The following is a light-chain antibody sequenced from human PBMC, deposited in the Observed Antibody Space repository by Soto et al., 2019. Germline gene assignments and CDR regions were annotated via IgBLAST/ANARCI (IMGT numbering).Light chain of an antibody. CDR1: QDIAIY. CDR2: AES. J-gene: IGKJ4*01. Sequence: IQLTQSPSSLSASLGDSVTITCRASQDIAIYLAWYQQKTGEAPKLLIYAESTLYGGVPSRLSGSGSGTDLALTITRLQAEDFATYYCQQLRMYPSTCGGGTKVDI. V-gene: IGKV1-9*01. CDR3: QQLRMYPST.